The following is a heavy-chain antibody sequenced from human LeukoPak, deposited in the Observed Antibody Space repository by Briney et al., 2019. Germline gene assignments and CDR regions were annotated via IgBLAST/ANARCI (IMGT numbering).Heavy chain of an antibody. CDR3: ARVGHSSGYYYDAFDI. V-gene: IGHV3-23*01. CDR1: GFTFSSYA. CDR2: ISGSGGST. D-gene: IGHD3-22*01. Sequence: GGSLRLSCAASGFTFSSYAMSWVRQAPGKGLEWVSAISGSGGSTYYADSVKGRFTISRDNSKNTLYLQMNSLRAEDTAVYYCARVGHSSGYYYDAFDIWGQGTMVTVSS. J-gene: IGHJ3*02.